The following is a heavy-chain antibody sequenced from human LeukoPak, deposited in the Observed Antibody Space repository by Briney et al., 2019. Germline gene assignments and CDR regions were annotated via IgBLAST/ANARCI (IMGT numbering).Heavy chain of an antibody. J-gene: IGHJ5*02. CDR1: GYTFTAHY. V-gene: IGHV1-2*02. CDR3: ARYRQGGSGWFDP. Sequence: ASVKVSCKASGYTFTAHYMHWVRQAPGQGLEWMGWINPNSGGINYEQKFQGRVTMTRDTSVSTAYMELSRLTSDDTAVYYCARYRQGGSGWFDPWGQGSLVTVSS. CDR2: INPNSGGI. D-gene: IGHD3-16*01.